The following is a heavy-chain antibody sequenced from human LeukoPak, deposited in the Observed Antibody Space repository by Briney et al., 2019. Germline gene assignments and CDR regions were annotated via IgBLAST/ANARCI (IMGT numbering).Heavy chain of an antibody. J-gene: IGHJ4*02. Sequence: SETLSLTCSVSGSSISSGYYWGWIRQPPGKGLEWIGSIYHSGSTYYNPSLKSRVTISVDMSKNQFSLKLSSVTAADTAVYYCARRAGAYSHPYDYWGQGTLVTVSS. CDR1: GSSISSGYY. D-gene: IGHD4/OR15-4a*01. V-gene: IGHV4-38-2*02. CDR2: IYHSGST. CDR3: ARRAGAYSHPYDY.